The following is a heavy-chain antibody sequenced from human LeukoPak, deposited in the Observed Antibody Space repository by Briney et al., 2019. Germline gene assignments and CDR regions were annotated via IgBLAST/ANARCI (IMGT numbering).Heavy chain of an antibody. CDR1: GASMNTHY. D-gene: IGHD5-18*01. J-gene: IGHJ4*02. CDR3: ATIRRGNIFGYFDF. V-gene: IGHV4-59*11. CDR2: MLDTVTT. Sequence: SETLSLTCAVSGASMNTHYWSWIRQPPGKGLEWIGYMLDTVTTKDNPSLKSRFTLSADTSKNQFSLRLTSVTAADTAVYYCATIRRGNIFGYFDFWGQGIPVTVSS.